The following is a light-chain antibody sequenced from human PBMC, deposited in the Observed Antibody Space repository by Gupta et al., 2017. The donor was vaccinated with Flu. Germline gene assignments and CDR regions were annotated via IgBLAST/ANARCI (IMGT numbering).Light chain of an antibody. CDR1: QSVSSN. CDR3: QQYNNWPLT. V-gene: IGKV3-15*01. J-gene: IGKJ4*01. CDR2: GAS. Sequence: GERATLSCRASQSVSSNLDWYQQKPGQAPRLLIYGASTRATGIPARFSGSGSGTEFTLTISSLQSEEFAVYYCQQYNNWPLTFGGGTKVEVK.